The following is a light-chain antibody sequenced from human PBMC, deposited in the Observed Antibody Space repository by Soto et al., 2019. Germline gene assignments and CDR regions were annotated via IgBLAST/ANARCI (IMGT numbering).Light chain of an antibody. Sequence: IQLTQSPSSLSASVGDRVTITCRASQGISSYLAWYQQKPGKAPKLLIYAASTLQSGVPARFSGSGSGTDFTLTISSLQSEDFAVYYCQQYGSSPITFGQGTRVEI. CDR1: QGISSY. CDR2: AAS. CDR3: QQYGSSPIT. V-gene: IGKV1-9*01. J-gene: IGKJ5*01.